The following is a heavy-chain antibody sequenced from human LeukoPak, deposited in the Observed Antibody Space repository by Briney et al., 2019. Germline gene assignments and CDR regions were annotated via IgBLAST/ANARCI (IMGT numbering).Heavy chain of an antibody. CDR2: IYYSGST. Sequence: SETLSLTCTVSGGSISSYYWSWIRQPPGKGLEWIGYIYYSGSTNYNPSLKSRVTISVDTSRNQFSLKLSSVTAAGTAVYYCAREYSGSYNYWGQGTLVTVSS. J-gene: IGHJ4*02. V-gene: IGHV4-59*01. D-gene: IGHD1-26*01. CDR3: AREYSGSYNY. CDR1: GGSISSYY.